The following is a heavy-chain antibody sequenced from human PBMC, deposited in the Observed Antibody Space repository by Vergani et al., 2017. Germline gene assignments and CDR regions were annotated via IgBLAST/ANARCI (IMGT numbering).Heavy chain of an antibody. CDR2: IWYDGSNK. CDR1: GFTFSSHG. J-gene: IGHJ6*02. V-gene: IGHV3-33*06. D-gene: IGHD3-22*01. Sequence: QVQLVESEGGVVQPGRSLTLSCVASGFTFSSHGMHWVRQAPGKGLEWVAVIWYDGSNKYYGDSVKGRFTISRDNSKNTLYLQMNSLRAEDTAVYYCAKGHYYDSSGSEDVWGQGTTVTVSS. CDR3: AKGHYYDSSGSEDV.